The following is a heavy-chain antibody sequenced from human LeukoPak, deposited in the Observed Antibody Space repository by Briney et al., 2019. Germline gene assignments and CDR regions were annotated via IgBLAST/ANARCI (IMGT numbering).Heavy chain of an antibody. V-gene: IGHV4-39*07. J-gene: IGHJ6*02. D-gene: IGHD3-10*01. CDR2: FYYSGST. CDR3: ARHLNYYGSGSYGAYYYYGMDV. Sequence: SETLSLTCTVSGGSISSSSYFWGWVRQPPGKGLEWIGSFYYSGSTYYNPSLKSRVTISADTSKNQFSLKLTSVTAADTAVFYCARHLNYYGSGSYGAYYYYGMDVWGQGTTVTVSS. CDR1: GGSISSSSYF.